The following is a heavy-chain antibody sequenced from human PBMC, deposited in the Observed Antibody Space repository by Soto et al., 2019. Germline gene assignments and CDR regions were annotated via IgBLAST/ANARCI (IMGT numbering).Heavy chain of an antibody. Sequence: EVQVLESGGGSVQPGNSLRLTCAASGFPFSLFAMTWVRQAPGKGLEWVSSISGSIDSTSYADSVKGRFTISRDNSKKTVYLQMNSLRADDTAVYYCAKSPSRVPYGMDVWGQGTTVTVSS. CDR3: AKSPSRVPYGMDV. CDR1: GFPFSLFA. CDR2: ISGSIDST. J-gene: IGHJ6*02. D-gene: IGHD2-2*01. V-gene: IGHV3-23*01.